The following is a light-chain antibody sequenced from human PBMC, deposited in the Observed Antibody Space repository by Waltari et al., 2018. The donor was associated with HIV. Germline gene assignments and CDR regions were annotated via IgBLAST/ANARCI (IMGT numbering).Light chain of an antibody. CDR3: QQYNNWLSIT. Sequence: PATLSVSPGERATLSCRASQSVSSNLAWYQQKPGQAPRLLIYGASTRATGIPARFSGSGSGTEFTLTISSLQSEDFAVYYCQQYNNWLSITFGQGTRLEIK. CDR1: QSVSSN. J-gene: IGKJ5*01. CDR2: GAS. V-gene: IGKV3-15*01.